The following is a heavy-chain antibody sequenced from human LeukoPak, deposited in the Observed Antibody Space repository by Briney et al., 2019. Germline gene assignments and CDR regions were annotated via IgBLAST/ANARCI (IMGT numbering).Heavy chain of an antibody. J-gene: IGHJ4*02. CDR1: GGSISSGDYY. D-gene: IGHD3-3*01. CDR2: IYTSGST. Sequence: SQTLSLTCTVSGGSISSGDYYWSWIRQPPGKGLEWIGRIYTSGSTNYNPSLKSRVTISVDTSKNQFSLKLSSVTAADTAVYYCARERKRITIFGVVTTDFDYWGQGTLVTVSS. V-gene: IGHV4-61*02. CDR3: ARERKRITIFGVVTTDFDY.